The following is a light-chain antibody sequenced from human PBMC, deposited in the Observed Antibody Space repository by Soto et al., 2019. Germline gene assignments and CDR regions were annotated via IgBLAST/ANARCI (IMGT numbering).Light chain of an antibody. CDR3: LQYHTYPWT. CDR2: KAS. J-gene: IGKJ1*01. Sequence: GDRVTITCRASQSVAGRLAWYQLKPWKAPKLLIYKASSLDYGVPSGFSGSGSETEFTLTINSLQPDDFATYFCLQYHTYPWTFGQGTKVDI. V-gene: IGKV1-5*03. CDR1: QSVAGR.